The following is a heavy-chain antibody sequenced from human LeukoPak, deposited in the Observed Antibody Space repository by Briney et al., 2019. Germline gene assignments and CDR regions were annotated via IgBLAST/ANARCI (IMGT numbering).Heavy chain of an antibody. V-gene: IGHV4-39*01. D-gene: IGHD5-12*01. CDR2: IYYSGST. CDR1: GGSISSSSYY. J-gene: IGHJ5*02. Sequence: SETLSLTCTVSGGSISSSSYYWGWIRQPPGKGLEWIGSIYYSGSTYYNPSLKSRVTISVDTSKNQFSLKLSSVTAADTAVYYCARISGYGYNWFDPWGQGTLVTVSS. CDR3: ARISGYGYNWFDP.